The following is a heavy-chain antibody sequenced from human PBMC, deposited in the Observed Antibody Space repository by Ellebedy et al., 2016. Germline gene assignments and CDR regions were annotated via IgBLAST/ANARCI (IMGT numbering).Heavy chain of an antibody. CDR1: GGSISSYY. CDR2: IYYSGST. Sequence: GSLRLSCTVSGGSISSYYWSWIRQPPGKGLEWIGYIYYSGSTNYNPSLKSRVTISVDTSKNQFSLKLSSVTAADTAVYYCARPFPGRGMEHYYGSGSSLDAFDIWGQGTMVTVSS. V-gene: IGHV4-59*08. J-gene: IGHJ3*02. D-gene: IGHD3-10*01. CDR3: ARPFPGRGMEHYYGSGSSLDAFDI.